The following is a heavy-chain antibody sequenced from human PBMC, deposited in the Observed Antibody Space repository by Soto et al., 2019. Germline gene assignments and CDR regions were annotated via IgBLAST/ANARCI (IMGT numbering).Heavy chain of an antibody. J-gene: IGHJ4*02. CDR1: GFTFSKAW. V-gene: IGHV3-15*01. D-gene: IGHD3-10*01. CDR3: STGGYCFDY. Sequence: ESLRLSCAGSGFTFSKAWMNWGRQTPWKGLEWVGRITSKVDGGTTDYAAPVKGRFTISTDDSKDTVYLQMSSLKTEDTAVYYCSTGGYCFDYWGQGTLVTVSS. CDR2: ITSKVDGGTT.